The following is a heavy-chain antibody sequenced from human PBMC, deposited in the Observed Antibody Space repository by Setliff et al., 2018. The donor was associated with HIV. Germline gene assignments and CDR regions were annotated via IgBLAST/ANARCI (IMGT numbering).Heavy chain of an antibody. J-gene: IGHJ4*02. Sequence: SETLSLTCTVSGGSISSYYWGWIRQPPGKGLEWIGSIYYSGTTYYNPSLKSRVTISVDTSKNHVSLRLSSVTAADTAVYYGARAMGGSRTDFDNWGQGTLVTVSS. CDR1: GGSISSYY. CDR3: ARAMGGSRTDFDN. CDR2: IYYSGTT. D-gene: IGHD2-2*01. V-gene: IGHV4-39*02.